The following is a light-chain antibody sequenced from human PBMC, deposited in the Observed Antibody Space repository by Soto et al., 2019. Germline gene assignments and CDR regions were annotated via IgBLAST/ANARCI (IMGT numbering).Light chain of an antibody. CDR3: QQHDGMPQ. Sequence: DIQMTQSPSSLSASVGDTVTITCQASQDITNQLHCYQQKPGKTLKLLIYDTSHLETGVPSRFSGSGSGTYISLTISIMQLEEIATYYCQQHDGMPQFRRGTKFDF. CDR1: QDITNQ. J-gene: IGKJ3*01. CDR2: DTS. V-gene: IGKV1-33*01.